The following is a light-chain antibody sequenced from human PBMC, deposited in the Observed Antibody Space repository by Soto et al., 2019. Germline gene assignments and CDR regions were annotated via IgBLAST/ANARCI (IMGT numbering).Light chain of an antibody. V-gene: IGKV3-20*01. J-gene: IGKJ1*01. CDR1: QSVSINY. CDR2: GAS. Sequence: EIVLTQSPGTLSLSPGERATLSCRASQSVSINYLAWYQQKPGQAPRLLIYGASGRPTGIPDRFSGSGSGTDFILTISRLEPEDFVVYYCQQYGSSPRTFGQGTKVEIK. CDR3: QQYGSSPRT.